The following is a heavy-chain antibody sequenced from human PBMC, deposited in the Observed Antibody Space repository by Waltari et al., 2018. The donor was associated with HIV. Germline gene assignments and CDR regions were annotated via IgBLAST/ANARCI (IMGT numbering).Heavy chain of an antibody. CDR3: ARHLSIRAVFDY. Sequence: QVKLQESGPGLVKPSETLSLTCTVSGDTVSNHYWSWIRQPPEKGLEWIGSISDSGSTNYNPSLKSRLTISADMSQKHFSLRLTSVTAADTAVYYCARHLSIRAVFDYWGQGTLVTVSS. J-gene: IGHJ4*02. CDR2: ISDSGST. D-gene: IGHD3-9*01. V-gene: IGHV4-59*08. CDR1: GDTVSNHY.